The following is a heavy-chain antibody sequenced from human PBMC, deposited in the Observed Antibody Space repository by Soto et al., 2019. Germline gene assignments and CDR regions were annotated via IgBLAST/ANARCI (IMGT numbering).Heavy chain of an antibody. CDR3: AXXPXXTNDFWSGYRYYYYYMDV. CDR1: GFTFSSYW. V-gene: IGHV3-74*01. CDR2: INSDGSST. Sequence: EVQLVESGGGLVQPGGSLRLSCAASGFTFSSYWMHWVRQAPGKGLVWVSRINSDGSSTSYADSVKGRFTISRDNAKNTLYLQMNSLRAEDTAXXXXAXXPXXTNDFWSGYRYYYYYMDVWGKGTTVTVSS. J-gene: IGHJ6*03. D-gene: IGHD3-3*01.